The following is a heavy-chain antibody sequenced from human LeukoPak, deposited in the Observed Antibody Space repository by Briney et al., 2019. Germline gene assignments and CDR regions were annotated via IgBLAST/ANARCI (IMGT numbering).Heavy chain of an antibody. D-gene: IGHD5-12*01. J-gene: IGHJ4*02. CDR2: ISYDGSNK. Sequence: GGSLRLSCAASGFTFSSYSMNWVRQAPGKGLEWVAVISYDGSNKYYADSVKGRFTISRDNSKNTLYLQMNSLRAEDTAVYYCARERSHIVATIGGYFDYWGQGTLVTVSS. CDR1: GFTFSSYS. V-gene: IGHV3-30*03. CDR3: ARERSHIVATIGGYFDY.